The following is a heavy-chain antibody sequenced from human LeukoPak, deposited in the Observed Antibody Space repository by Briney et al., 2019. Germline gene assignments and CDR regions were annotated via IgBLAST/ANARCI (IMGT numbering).Heavy chain of an antibody. CDR2: IYYTGST. V-gene: IGHV4-39*01. J-gene: IGHJ5*02. D-gene: IGHD3-10*01. Sequence: PLETLSLTCSVSGGSVTSGGFYWGWLRQPPGKGPEWIATIYYTGSTYYNPSLKSRVTISIDTSKNQFSLRLTSVTATDTAVYHCARHSGSGSEGRPFDPWGQGTLVSVSS. CDR3: ARHSGSGSEGRPFDP. CDR1: GGSVTSGGFY.